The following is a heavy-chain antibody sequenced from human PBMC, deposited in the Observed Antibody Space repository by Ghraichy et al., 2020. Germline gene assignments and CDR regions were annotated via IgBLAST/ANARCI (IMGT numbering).Heavy chain of an antibody. CDR2: IKSDGSST. CDR3: AREFCSGGRCFFGTGGSHFDG. Sequence: SCAASGFTFNAYWMHWVRQAPGKGLVWVSRIKSDGSSTTYTDSVKGRFTISRDNAKNTLYLQMNSLTAEDTAVYYCAREFCSGGRCFFGTGGSHFDGWGQGTLVTVSS. J-gene: IGHJ4*02. D-gene: IGHD2-15*01. V-gene: IGHV3-74*01. CDR1: GFTFNAYW.